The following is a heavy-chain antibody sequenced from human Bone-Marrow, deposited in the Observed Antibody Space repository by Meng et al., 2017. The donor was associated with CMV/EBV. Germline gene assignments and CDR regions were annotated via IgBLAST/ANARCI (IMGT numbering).Heavy chain of an antibody. D-gene: IGHD3-10*01. Sequence: SVKVSCKASGGTFSKYAISWVRQAPGQGFEWMGGIIPILGITTYAQKLQGRVTITADKSMSTAYLDLSRLRSDDTAIYFCARGGLGHYYYGLDVWGQGTTVTVSS. CDR1: GGTFSKYA. CDR3: ARGGLGHYYYGLDV. V-gene: IGHV1-69*10. CDR2: IIPILGIT. J-gene: IGHJ6*02.